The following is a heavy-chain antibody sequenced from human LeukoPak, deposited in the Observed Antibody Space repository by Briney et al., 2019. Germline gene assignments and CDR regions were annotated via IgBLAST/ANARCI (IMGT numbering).Heavy chain of an antibody. D-gene: IGHD3-22*01. V-gene: IGHV1-18*01. J-gene: IGHJ4*02. CDR2: ISAYNGNT. CDR1: GYTFTSYG. CDR3: ARDRPGLGYYYDSSRIPFGY. Sequence: GASVKVSCKASGYTFTSYGISWVRQAPGQGLEWMGWISAYNGNTNYAQKLQGRVTMTTDTSTSTAYMELRSLRSDDTAVYYCARDRPGLGYYYDSSRIPFGYWGQGTLVTVSS.